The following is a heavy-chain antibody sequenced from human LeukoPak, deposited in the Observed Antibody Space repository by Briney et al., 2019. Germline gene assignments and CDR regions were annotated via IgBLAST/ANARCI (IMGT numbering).Heavy chain of an antibody. D-gene: IGHD6-13*01. J-gene: IGHJ4*02. CDR3: GRDDLYITSYIDY. CDR1: GYTFSGYG. Sequence: ASVKVSCKASGYTFSGYGITWVRQAPGQGLEWMGWISAYNGNTNYAQNLQGRVTMTTDTSTRTAYMELTGLRSDDTAVYFCGRDDLYITSYIDYWGQGTLVTVSS. V-gene: IGHV1-18*01. CDR2: ISAYNGNT.